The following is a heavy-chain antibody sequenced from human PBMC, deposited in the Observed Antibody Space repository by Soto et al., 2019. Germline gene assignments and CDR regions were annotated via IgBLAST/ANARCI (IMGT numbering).Heavy chain of an antibody. CDR2: ISGSGGPT. Sequence: GGSLRLSCAASAFTFSDYAMSWVRQAPGKGLEWVSAISGSGGPTYFADSVKGRFTISRDNAKNSLYLQMNSLRAEDTAVYYCARVGNNNAFDIWGQGTMVTVSS. J-gene: IGHJ3*02. CDR3: ARVGNNNAFDI. CDR1: AFTFSDYA. V-gene: IGHV3-23*01. D-gene: IGHD7-27*01.